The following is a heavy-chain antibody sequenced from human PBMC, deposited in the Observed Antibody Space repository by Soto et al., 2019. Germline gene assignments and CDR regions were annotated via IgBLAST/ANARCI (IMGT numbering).Heavy chain of an antibody. CDR2: IYYSGST. D-gene: IGHD3-3*01. J-gene: IGHJ4*02. V-gene: IGHV4-59*01. CDR3: ARVTGGIFGVVSIDY. Sequence: SETLSLTCTVSGGSISSYYWSWIRQPPGKGLEWIGYIYYSGSTNYNPSLKSRVTISVDTSKNQFSLKLSSVTAADTAVYYCARVTGGIFGVVSIDYWGQGSLVTVSS. CDR1: GGSISSYY.